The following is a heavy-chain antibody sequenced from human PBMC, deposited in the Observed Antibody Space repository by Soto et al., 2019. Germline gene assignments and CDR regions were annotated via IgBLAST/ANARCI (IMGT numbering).Heavy chain of an antibody. V-gene: IGHV4-39*01. D-gene: IGHD6-19*01. CDR2: IYYIGST. CDR1: GGSINSSSYF. CDR3: ARHYSSGSRNWFDP. Sequence: PSETLSLTCSVSGGSINSSSYFWGWFRQPPGNGLEWIGSIYYIGSTYYNPSLRSRVTISVYTSKNQFSLKLSSVTAADTAVFYCARHYSSGSRNWFDPWGHGTMVTV. J-gene: IGHJ5*02.